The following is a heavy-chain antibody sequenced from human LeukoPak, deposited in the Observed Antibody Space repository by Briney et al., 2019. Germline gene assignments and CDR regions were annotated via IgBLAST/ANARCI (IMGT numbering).Heavy chain of an antibody. CDR2: ISSSSSHM. CDR1: GFTFNSYS. D-gene: IGHD1-26*01. CDR3: VRDSGSSYGYYFLH. Sequence: GGSLRLSCAASGFTFNSYSMYWVRQAPGKGLEWVSSISSSSSHMFYTDSVKGRFSISRDNANNSLYLQMNSLRAEDTAVYYCVRDSGSSYGYYFLHWGQGTLVTVSS. V-gene: IGHV3-21*01. J-gene: IGHJ1*01.